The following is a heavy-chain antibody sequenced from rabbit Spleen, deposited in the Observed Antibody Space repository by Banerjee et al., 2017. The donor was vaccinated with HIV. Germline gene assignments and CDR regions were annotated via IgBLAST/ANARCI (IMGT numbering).Heavy chain of an antibody. V-gene: IGHV1S40*01. Sequence: QSLEESGGDLVKPGASLTLTCTASGFSFSSAYDACWVRQPPGKGLEWIACIEAGSSGTPYYASWAKGRFTISKTSSTTVTLQMTSLTAADTATYFCARDSGSSFSSYGMDLWGPGTLVNVS. CDR3: ARDSGSSFSSYGMDL. J-gene: IGHJ6*01. D-gene: IGHD8-1*01. CDR2: IEAGSSGTP. CDR1: GFSFSSAYD.